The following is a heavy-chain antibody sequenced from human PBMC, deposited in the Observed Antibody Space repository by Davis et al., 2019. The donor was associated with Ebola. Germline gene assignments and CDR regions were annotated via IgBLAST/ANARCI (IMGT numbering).Heavy chain of an antibody. CDR1: GGSFSGYY. V-gene: IGHV4-34*01. J-gene: IGHJ4*02. D-gene: IGHD6-19*01. CDR3: ARRFSGWYLD. Sequence: MPSETLSLTCAVYGGSFSGYYWSWIRQPSGKGLEWIGSIYYSGSTYYNPSLKSRVTISVDTSKNQFSLKLNSVTAADTAVYYCARRFSGWYLDWGQGTLVTVSS. CDR2: IYYSGST.